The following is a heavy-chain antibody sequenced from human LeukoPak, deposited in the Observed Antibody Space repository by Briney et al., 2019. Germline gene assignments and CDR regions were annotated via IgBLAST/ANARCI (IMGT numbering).Heavy chain of an antibody. J-gene: IGHJ6*03. Sequence: PSETLSLTCTVSGGSISSYYWSWIRQPPGKGLEWIGYIYYSGNTNYNPSLKSRVTISVDTSKNQFSLKLSSVTAADTAVYYCARASEVVEVAGNPAVYYYMDVWGKGTTVTVSS. D-gene: IGHD2-15*01. CDR3: ARASEVVEVAGNPAVYYYMDV. CDR1: GGSISSYY. V-gene: IGHV4-59*01. CDR2: IYYSGNT.